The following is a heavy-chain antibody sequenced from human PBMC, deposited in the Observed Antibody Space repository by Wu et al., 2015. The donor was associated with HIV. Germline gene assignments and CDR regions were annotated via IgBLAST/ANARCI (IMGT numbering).Heavy chain of an antibody. CDR2: INPSGGAT. CDR1: GYKFIGYY. D-gene: IGHD4-11*01. J-gene: IGHJ4*02. Sequence: QVQLVQSGAEVKKPGASVKVSCKASGYKFIGYYMHWVRQAPGQGLEWMAWINPSGGATIYAEDFEGRVTVTRDTSSETVYMELSGLTSGDTAIYYCARDATPITTEFDFWGQGTLITVSS. V-gene: IGHV1-2*02. CDR3: ARDATPITTEFDF.